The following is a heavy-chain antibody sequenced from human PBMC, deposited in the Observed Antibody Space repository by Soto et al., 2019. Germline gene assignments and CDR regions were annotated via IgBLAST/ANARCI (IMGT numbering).Heavy chain of an antibody. Sequence: QVQLVQSGAEVKKPGASVKVSCKASGYTFTSYGISWVRQAPGQGLEWMGWISAYNSNTNYAQKLQGRVTMTTDTSTSTAYMELRSLRSDDTAVYYCARDHRGYSGTTAWAIFDPWGQGTLVTVSS. V-gene: IGHV1-18*04. D-gene: IGHD1-26*01. CDR2: ISAYNSNT. CDR3: ARDHRGYSGTTAWAIFDP. CDR1: GYTFTSYG. J-gene: IGHJ5*02.